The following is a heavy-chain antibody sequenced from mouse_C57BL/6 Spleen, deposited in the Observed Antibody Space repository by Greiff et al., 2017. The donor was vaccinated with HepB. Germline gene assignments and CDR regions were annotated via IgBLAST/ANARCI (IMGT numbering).Heavy chain of an antibody. CDR3: AREGSSYNFDY. J-gene: IGHJ2*01. V-gene: IGHV5-16*01. CDR1: GFTFSDYY. CDR2: INYDGSST. Sequence: EVQLQQSEGGLVQPGSSMKLSCTASGFTFSDYYMAWVRQVPEKGLEWVANINYDGSSTYYLDSLKSRFIISRDNAKNILYLQMSSLKSEDTATYYCAREGSSYNFDYWGQGTTLTVSS. D-gene: IGHD1-1*01.